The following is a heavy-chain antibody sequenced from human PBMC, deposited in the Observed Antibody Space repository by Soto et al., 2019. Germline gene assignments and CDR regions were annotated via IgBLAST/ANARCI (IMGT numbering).Heavy chain of an antibody. V-gene: IGHV3-30-3*01. D-gene: IGHD6-19*01. J-gene: IGHJ3*02. Sequence: PGGSLRLSCAASGFTFSSYAMHWVRQAPGKGQEWVAVISYDGSNKYYADSVKGRFTISRDNSKNTLYLQMNSLRAEDTAVYYCARGWSDASDIWGQGTLVTVSS. CDR3: ARGWSDASDI. CDR1: GFTFSSYA. CDR2: ISYDGSNK.